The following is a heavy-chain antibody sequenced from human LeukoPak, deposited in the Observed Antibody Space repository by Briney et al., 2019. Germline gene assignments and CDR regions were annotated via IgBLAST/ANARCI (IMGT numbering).Heavy chain of an antibody. CDR2: ISGSGGST. CDR3: ARDLPCSGGSCYQFDY. CDR1: GFTFSSYG. J-gene: IGHJ4*02. D-gene: IGHD2-15*01. Sequence: GGSLRLSCAASGFTFSSYGMSWVRQAPGKGLEWVSAISGSGGSTYYADSVKGRFTISRDNAKNSLYLQMNSLRAEDTALYYCARDLPCSGGSCYQFDYWGQGTLLTVSS. V-gene: IGHV3-23*01.